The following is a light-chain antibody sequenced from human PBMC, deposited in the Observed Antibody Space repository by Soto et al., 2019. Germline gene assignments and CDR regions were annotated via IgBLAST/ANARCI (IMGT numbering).Light chain of an antibody. CDR2: KAS. CDR3: QHYNSYSEA. Sequence: DIQMTQSPSTLSGSVGDRVTITCRASQTISSWLAWYQQKPGKAPKLLIYKASTLKSGVPSTFSGSGSGTELTRNISSLQPDDFATYYCQHYNSYSEAFGQGTKVERK. V-gene: IGKV1-5*03. J-gene: IGKJ1*01. CDR1: QTISSW.